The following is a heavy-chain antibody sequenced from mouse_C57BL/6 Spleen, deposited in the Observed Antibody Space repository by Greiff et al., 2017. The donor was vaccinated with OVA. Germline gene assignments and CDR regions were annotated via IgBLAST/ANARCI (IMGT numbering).Heavy chain of an antibody. V-gene: IGHV14-4*01. CDR1: GLNIKDDY. D-gene: IGHD2-3*01. J-gene: IGHJ4*01. CDR3: TSYDPRPMDY. Sequence: VKLQQSGAELVRPGASVKLSCTASGLNIKDDYMHWVQQRPEKGLEWLGWSGPGYGAADNASKFQGKATITADTSSNSTYRQLSSLTSEVSSVYCCTSYDPRPMDYWGQGTSVTVSS. CDR2: SGPGYGAA.